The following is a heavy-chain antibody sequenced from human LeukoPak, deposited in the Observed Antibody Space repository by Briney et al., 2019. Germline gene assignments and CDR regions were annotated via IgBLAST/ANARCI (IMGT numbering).Heavy chain of an antibody. Sequence: GGSLRLSCAASGYSFINACMSWVRQASCKGPDLVGLIRDKPDGGTTDYAAPVKGRFTISRDDSKSMLYLQMNSLKTEDTAVYYCTTDNAPGMDVWGQGTTVTVSS. J-gene: IGHJ6*02. CDR2: IRDKPDGGTT. D-gene: IGHD2-2*01. CDR3: TTDNAPGMDV. CDR1: GYSFINAC. V-gene: IGHV3-15*01.